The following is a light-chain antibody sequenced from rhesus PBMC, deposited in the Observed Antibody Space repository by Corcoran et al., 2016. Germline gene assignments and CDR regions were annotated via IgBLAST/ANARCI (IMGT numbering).Light chain of an antibody. CDR3: ASYGGSATYI. J-gene: IGLJ1*01. Sequence: QAALTQARSVSGSPGQSVTISCTGASSDIGTYNYVSWYQQHPGTAPKLIIYEVSQRPSGVSDRFSASKSANTASLTISGLQAVDEADYYCASYGGSATYIFGVGTRLTVL. V-gene: IGLV2-32*02. CDR1: SSDIGTYNY. CDR2: EVS.